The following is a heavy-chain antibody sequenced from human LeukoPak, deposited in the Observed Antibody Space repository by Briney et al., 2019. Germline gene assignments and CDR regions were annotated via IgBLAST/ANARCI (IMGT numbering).Heavy chain of an antibody. CDR2: IWYDGSNK. CDR3: ARESRAYCSGGSCYDTAFDI. D-gene: IGHD2-15*01. J-gene: IGHJ3*02. Sequence: GGSLRLSCAASGFTFSSYGMHWVRQAPGKGLEWVAVIWYDGSNKYYADSVKGRFTISGDNSKNTLYLQMNSLRAEDTAVYYCARESRAYCSGGSCYDTAFDIWGQGTMVTVSS. CDR1: GFTFSSYG. V-gene: IGHV3-33*01.